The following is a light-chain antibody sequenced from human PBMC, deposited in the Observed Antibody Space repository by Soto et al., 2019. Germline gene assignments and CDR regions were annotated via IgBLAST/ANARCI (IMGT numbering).Light chain of an antibody. CDR1: NSNIGTNT. Sequence: QSVLTQPPSASATPGQRVTISCSGSNSNIGTNTVNWYQQLPGSAPRLLIYTNNQRPSGVPQRYSGSKTGTSASLAFGGPHSEHGAHYHCAACAASLGADVFGTGPKGT. CDR2: TNN. J-gene: IGLJ1*01. V-gene: IGLV1-44*01. CDR3: AACAASLGADV.